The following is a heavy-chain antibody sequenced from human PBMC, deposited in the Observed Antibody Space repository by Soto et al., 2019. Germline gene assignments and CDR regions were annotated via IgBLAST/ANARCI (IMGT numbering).Heavy chain of an antibody. CDR3: ARDQGLCSSGSSWGYFEH. CDR2: INAANGNT. V-gene: IGHV1-3*01. J-gene: IGHJ4*02. CDR1: GYTFTNNA. Sequence: ASVKVSCKASGYTFTNNAIHCVRQAPGQRLEWMGWINAANGNTKYSQKFQGRVTITRDTSASTAYMELSSLRSEDTAVYYCARDQGLCSSGSSWGYFEHCGQGTLLTVSS. D-gene: IGHD1-26*01.